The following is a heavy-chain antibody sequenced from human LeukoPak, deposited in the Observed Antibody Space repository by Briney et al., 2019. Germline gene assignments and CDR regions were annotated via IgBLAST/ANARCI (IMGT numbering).Heavy chain of an antibody. Sequence: GGSLRLSCAASGFTFSDHYMDWVRQAPGKGLEWVGRTRNKVRSYTAEYAASVKGRFTISRDDSKNSLYLQMDSLKTEDTAVYYCSTAAFHWGQGTLVTVSS. CDR2: TRNKVRSYTA. V-gene: IGHV3-72*01. CDR1: GFTFSDHY. J-gene: IGHJ4*02. CDR3: STAAFH.